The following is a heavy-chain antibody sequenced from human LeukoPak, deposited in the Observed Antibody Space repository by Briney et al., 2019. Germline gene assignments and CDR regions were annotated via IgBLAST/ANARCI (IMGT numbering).Heavy chain of an antibody. Sequence: GGSLRLSCETAGSTFSSYVMHWVRRTPGKGLVWVSRISHDGIISYADSVKGRFTISRDDAKNTLILQMNSLRVEDTAVYYCARDWVYKIDYWGRGTLVTVSS. CDR1: GSTFSSYV. J-gene: IGHJ4*02. D-gene: IGHD5-24*01. V-gene: IGHV3-74*01. CDR3: ARDWVYKIDY. CDR2: ISHDGII.